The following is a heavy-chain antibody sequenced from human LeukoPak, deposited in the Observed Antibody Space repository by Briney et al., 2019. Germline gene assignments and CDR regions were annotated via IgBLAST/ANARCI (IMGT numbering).Heavy chain of an antibody. D-gene: IGHD6-13*01. CDR3: ARGSQQMGY. CDR2: IKQDGSEK. J-gene: IGHJ4*02. V-gene: IGHV3-7*01. CDR1: GFTFGDYA. Sequence: GSLRLSCTASGFTFGDYAMSWVRQAPGKGLEWVANIKQDGSEKYYVDSVRGRFTISRDNAKNSLYLQMNSLRAEDTALYYCARGSQQMGYWGQGTLVTVSS.